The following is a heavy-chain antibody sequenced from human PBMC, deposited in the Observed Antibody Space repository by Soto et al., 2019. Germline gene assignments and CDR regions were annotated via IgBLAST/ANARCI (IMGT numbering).Heavy chain of an antibody. V-gene: IGHV1-18*01. CDR2: ISAYNGNT. CDR3: ARDRSGSPRGDDAFDI. J-gene: IGHJ3*02. D-gene: IGHD1-26*01. CDR1: GYTFTSYG. Sequence: QVQLVQSGAEVKKPGASVKVSCKASGYTFTSYGISWVRQAPGQGLEWMGWISAYNGNTNYAQKLKGRVTMTADTSTSTAYMELRSLRSDDTAVYYCARDRSGSPRGDDAFDIWGQGTMVTVSS.